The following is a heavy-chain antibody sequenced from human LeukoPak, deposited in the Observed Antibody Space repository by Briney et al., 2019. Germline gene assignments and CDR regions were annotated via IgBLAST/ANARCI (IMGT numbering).Heavy chain of an antibody. D-gene: IGHD6-13*01. CDR2: ISSSSYI. CDR1: GFTFSSYS. J-gene: IGHJ6*03. CDR3: ARASRYYYMDV. Sequence: GGSLRLSCAASGFTFSSYSMNWVRQAPGKGLEWVSSISSSSYIYYADSVKGRFTISRDNAKNSLYLQMNSLRAEDTAVYYCARASRYYYMDVWGKGTTVTVSS. V-gene: IGHV3-21*01.